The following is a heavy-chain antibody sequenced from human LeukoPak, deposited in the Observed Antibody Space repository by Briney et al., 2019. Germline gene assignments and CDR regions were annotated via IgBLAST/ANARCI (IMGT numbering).Heavy chain of an antibody. Sequence: GGSLRLSCAASGFTFSNYFMHWVRQAPGKGLEWVADIASDGSHTFYVESVKGRFTISRDNSKNTLYLQMNSLGPEDTAVYFCARERQDTVIHSGAFDIWGQGTLVTVSS. CDR2: IASDGSHT. V-gene: IGHV3-30-3*01. D-gene: IGHD2-21*02. CDR1: GFTFSNYF. CDR3: ARERQDTVIHSGAFDI. J-gene: IGHJ3*02.